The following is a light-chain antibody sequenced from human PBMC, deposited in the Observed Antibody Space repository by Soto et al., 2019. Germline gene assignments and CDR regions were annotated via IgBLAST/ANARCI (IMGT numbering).Light chain of an antibody. CDR1: QSIGNF. Sequence: DIQMTQSPSSLSASIGDRVSITCRASQSIGNFLNWYQQKPGIVPKLLIYAASNLHSGVPSRFSGSGSGTEFTLTISSLQLEDFAAYYCQQSYTSPAFTFGPGTRVNAK. V-gene: IGKV1-39*01. CDR2: AAS. CDR3: QQSYTSPAFT. J-gene: IGKJ3*01.